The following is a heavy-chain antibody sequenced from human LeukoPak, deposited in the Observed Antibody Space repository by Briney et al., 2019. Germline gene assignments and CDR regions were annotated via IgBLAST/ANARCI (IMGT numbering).Heavy chain of an antibody. J-gene: IGHJ4*02. CDR2: INHSGST. CDR1: GGSISSSNW. Sequence: SGTLSLTCAVSGGSISSSNWWNWVRQPPGKGLEWIGEINHSGSTNYNPSLKSRVTISVDKSKNQFSLNLSSVTAADTAVYYCARDLEGYHYGSGNYPQWGQGTLITVSS. CDR3: ARDLEGYHYGSGNYPQ. D-gene: IGHD3-10*01. V-gene: IGHV4-4*02.